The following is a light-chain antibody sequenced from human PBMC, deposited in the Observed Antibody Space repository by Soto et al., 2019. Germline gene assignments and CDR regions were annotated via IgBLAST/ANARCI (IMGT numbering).Light chain of an antibody. Sequence: EIVMTQSPATLSVSPGERATLSCMASQSVSSNLAWYQQKPGQAPRLLIYGASTRATGIPARFSGSGSGTEFTLTISSLQSEDFALYFCQQYNNWPPDRTFGQGAKGEIK. CDR1: QSVSSN. J-gene: IGKJ1*01. CDR3: QQYNNWPPDRT. V-gene: IGKV3-15*01. CDR2: GAS.